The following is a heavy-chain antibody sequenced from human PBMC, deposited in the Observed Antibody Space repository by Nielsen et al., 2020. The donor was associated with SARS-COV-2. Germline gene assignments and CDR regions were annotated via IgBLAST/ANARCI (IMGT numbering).Heavy chain of an antibody. CDR1: GFTFSSYA. J-gene: IGHJ5*02. CDR2: ISGSGGST. Sequence: GESLKISCAASGFTFSSYAMSWVRQAPGKGLEWVSAISGSGGSTYYADSVKGRFTISRDNSKNTLYLQMNSLRAEDTAVYYCASGGTVTNIGFDPWGQGTLVTVSS. D-gene: IGHD4-17*01. V-gene: IGHV3-23*01. CDR3: ASGGTVTNIGFDP.